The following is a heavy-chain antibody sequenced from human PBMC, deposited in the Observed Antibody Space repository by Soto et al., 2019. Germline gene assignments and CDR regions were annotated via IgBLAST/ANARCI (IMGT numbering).Heavy chain of an antibody. J-gene: IGHJ4*02. V-gene: IGHV4-30-4*01. CDR3: ARLYTGYEAFDY. Sequence: PSETLSLTCSVSGGSINSGDYCWSWIRQSPGKGLEWIGYIYYSGSTYYNPSLKSRSTISIDTSKNQFFLDVDSVTAADTAVYYCARLYTGYEAFDYWGQGTLVTVSS. CDR1: GGSINSGDYC. D-gene: IGHD5-12*01. CDR2: IYYSGST.